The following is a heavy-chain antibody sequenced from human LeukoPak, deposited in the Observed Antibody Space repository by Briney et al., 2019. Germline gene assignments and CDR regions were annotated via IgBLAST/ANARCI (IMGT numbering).Heavy chain of an antibody. D-gene: IGHD1-14*01. J-gene: IGHJ1*01. CDR2: IYPGDSDT. Sequence: GESLKISCKGSGYSFTSYWIGWVRQMPGKGLEWMGIIYPGDSDTRYSPSFQGQVTISADKSISTAYLQWSSLKASDAAMYYCASNPQPTSCWPDCGYFQHWGQGTLVTVSS. V-gene: IGHV5-51*01. CDR3: ASNPQPTSCWPDCGYFQH. CDR1: GYSFTSYW.